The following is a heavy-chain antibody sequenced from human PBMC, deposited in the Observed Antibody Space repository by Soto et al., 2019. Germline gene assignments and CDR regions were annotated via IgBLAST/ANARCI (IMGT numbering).Heavy chain of an antibody. D-gene: IGHD6-13*01. CDR1: GYTFTSYG. Sequence: QVQLVQSGAEVKKPGASVKVSCKASGYTFTSYGISWVRQAPGQGLEWMGWISAYNGNTNYAQKLQGRGTMTTDTATSTAYMELRSLRSDDTAVYYCARDQNFDPQQLDPSSFDYWGQGTLVTVSS. J-gene: IGHJ4*02. CDR3: ARDQNFDPQQLDPSSFDY. CDR2: ISAYNGNT. V-gene: IGHV1-18*01.